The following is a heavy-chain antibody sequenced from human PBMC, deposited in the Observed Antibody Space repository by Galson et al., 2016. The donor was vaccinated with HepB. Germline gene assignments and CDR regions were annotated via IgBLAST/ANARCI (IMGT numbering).Heavy chain of an antibody. Sequence: SLRLSCAASEFTFSSYGMHWARQAPGKGLEWVAAISYDGKNKYYADSVRGRFAISRDDSKNTLSLQMNSLRAEDTAVYYCTKAYCRGDCYPYCFDSWGQGTLVTVSS. CDR3: TKAYCRGDCYPYCFDS. V-gene: IGHV3-30*18. CDR1: EFTFSSYG. CDR2: ISYDGKNK. D-gene: IGHD2-21*02. J-gene: IGHJ4*02.